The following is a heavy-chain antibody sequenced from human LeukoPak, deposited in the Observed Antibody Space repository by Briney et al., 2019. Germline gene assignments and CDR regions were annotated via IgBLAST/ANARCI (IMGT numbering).Heavy chain of an antibody. CDR1: GFTFSSYA. CDR3: ARAHTGYLAAAGTWWFAP. D-gene: IGHD6-13*01. CDR2: ISGSGGST. J-gene: IGHJ5*02. V-gene: IGHV3-23*01. Sequence: GGSLRLSCAASGFTFSSYAMSWVRQAPGKGLEWVSAISGSGGSTYYADSVKGRFTISRDNAKNSLYLQMNSLKAEDTAVYYCARAHTGYLAAAGTWWFAPWGQGTLVTVSS.